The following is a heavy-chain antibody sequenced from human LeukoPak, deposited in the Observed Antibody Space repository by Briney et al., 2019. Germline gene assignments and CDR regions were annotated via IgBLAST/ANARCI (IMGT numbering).Heavy chain of an antibody. Sequence: GGSLRLSCAASGFTFSNAWMSWVRQTPGKGLEWVGRIKSKTDGGTTDYAAPVKGRFTISRDDSKNTLYLQMNSLKTEDTAVYYCTTDTGGGVLWFGDPDRALAFDIWGQGTMVTVSS. CDR1: GFTFSNAW. D-gene: IGHD3-10*01. CDR3: TTDTGGGVLWFGDPDRALAFDI. CDR2: IKSKTDGGTT. V-gene: IGHV3-15*01. J-gene: IGHJ3*02.